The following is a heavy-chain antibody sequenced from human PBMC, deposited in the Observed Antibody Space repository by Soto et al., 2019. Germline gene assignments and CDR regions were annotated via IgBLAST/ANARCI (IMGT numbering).Heavy chain of an antibody. J-gene: IGHJ4*02. CDR3: AKGVPRSEDY. Sequence: EVQLLESGGGLVQPGGPLRLSCAPSGFTFTSYPMTWVPQFPGKGLEWVSAISGTGGSTYYADSVKGLFTISRDNSKNTLYLQMTSLRAEDTAVYYCAKGVPRSEDYWGQGTLVTVSS. V-gene: IGHV3-23*01. CDR1: GFTFTSYP. CDR2: ISGTGGST.